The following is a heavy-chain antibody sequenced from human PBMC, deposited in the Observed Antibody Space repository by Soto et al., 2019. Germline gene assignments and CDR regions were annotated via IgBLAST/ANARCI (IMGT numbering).Heavy chain of an antibody. Sequence: PXGSLRLSCASSVCNFDDYAMHCVRQAPGKGLEWVSGISWNSGDTDYVDSVKGRFTISRGNAKNSLYLQMNSLRPEDTAFYYCAKDRIAAPGFAFDYWGQGTLVTVSS. CDR3: AKDRIAAPGFAFDY. CDR2: ISWNSGDT. CDR1: VCNFDDYA. D-gene: IGHD6-25*01. V-gene: IGHV3-9*01. J-gene: IGHJ4*02.